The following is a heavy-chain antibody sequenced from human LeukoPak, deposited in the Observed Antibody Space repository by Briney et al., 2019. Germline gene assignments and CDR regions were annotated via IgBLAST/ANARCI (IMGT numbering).Heavy chain of an antibody. Sequence: GGSLRLSCAASGFTFSSYEMNWVRQAPGKGLEWVSYISSSGSTIYYADSVKGRFTISRDNAKNSLYLQMNSLRAEDTAVYYCARDGAVTFGGVTGFDYWGQGTLVTVSS. J-gene: IGHJ4*02. CDR3: ARDGAVTFGGVTGFDY. D-gene: IGHD3-16*01. CDR2: ISSSGSTI. CDR1: GFTFSSYE. V-gene: IGHV3-48*03.